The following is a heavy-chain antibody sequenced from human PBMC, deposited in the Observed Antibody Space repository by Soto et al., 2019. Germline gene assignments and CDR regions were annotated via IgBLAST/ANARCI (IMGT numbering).Heavy chain of an antibody. J-gene: IGHJ4*02. CDR3: ARGPHHVPPPSHYFDY. Sequence: SETHSLTCTVYGGSCIGYYWSWIRQPPGKGLEWIGEINHSGSTNYNPSLKSRVTISVDTSKNQFSLKLSSVTAADTAVYYCARGPHHVPPPSHYFDYWGQGTLVTVSS. CDR2: INHSGST. CDR1: GGSCIGYY. V-gene: IGHV4-34*01. D-gene: IGHD3-16*01.